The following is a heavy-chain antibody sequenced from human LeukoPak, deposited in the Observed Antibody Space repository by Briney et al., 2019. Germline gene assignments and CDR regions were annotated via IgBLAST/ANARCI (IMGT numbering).Heavy chain of an antibody. CDR1: GFTFSDYS. CDR3: ARDYKYAFDN. D-gene: IGHD5-24*01. CDR2: IGISSGNT. V-gene: IGHV3-48*01. Sequence: GGSLRLSCAASGFTFSDYSQNWVRQAPGKGLEWISYIGISSGNTKYADSVKGRSTISGDKAKNSLYLQMNSLRVEDTAVYYCARDYKYAFDNWGQGTLVTVSS. J-gene: IGHJ4*02.